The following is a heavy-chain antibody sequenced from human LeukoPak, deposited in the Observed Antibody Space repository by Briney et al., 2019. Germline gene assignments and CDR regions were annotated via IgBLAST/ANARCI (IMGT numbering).Heavy chain of an antibody. CDR2: INHSGST. Sequence: SETLSLTCAVYGESFSGYYWSWIRQPPGKGLEWIGEINHSGSTNYNPSLKSRVTISVDTSKNQFSLKLSSVTAADTAVYYCARGAGYVTTVNFDYWGQGTLVTVSS. V-gene: IGHV4-34*01. CDR1: GESFSGYY. J-gene: IGHJ4*02. CDR3: ARGAGYVTTVNFDY. D-gene: IGHD4-11*01.